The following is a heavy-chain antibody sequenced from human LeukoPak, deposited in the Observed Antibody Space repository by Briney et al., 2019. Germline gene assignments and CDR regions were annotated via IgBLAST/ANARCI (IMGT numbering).Heavy chain of an antibody. D-gene: IGHD3-22*01. J-gene: IGHJ4*02. CDR2: IYYSGST. CDR3: VAYDSSGTSFDY. CDR1: GGSISSGDYY. Sequence: SETLSLTCTVSGGSISSGDYYWSWIHQPPGKGLEWIGYIYYSGSTYYNPSLKSRVTISVDTSKNQFSLKLSSVTAADTAVYYCVAYDSSGTSFDYWGQGTLVTVSS. V-gene: IGHV4-30-4*08.